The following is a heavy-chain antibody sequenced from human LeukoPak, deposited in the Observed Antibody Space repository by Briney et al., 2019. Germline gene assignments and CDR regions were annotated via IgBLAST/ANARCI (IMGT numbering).Heavy chain of an antibody. Sequence: SVKVSCKASGGTFTSYAISWGRQAPGQGLEWMGGIIPIFGTANYAQKFQGRVTITADKSTSTAYMELSSLRSEDTAVYYCARAALYSSEFYYFDYWGQGTLVTVSS. V-gene: IGHV1-69*06. J-gene: IGHJ4*02. CDR3: ARAALYSSEFYYFDY. CDR2: IIPIFGTA. CDR1: GGTFTSYA. D-gene: IGHD6-19*01.